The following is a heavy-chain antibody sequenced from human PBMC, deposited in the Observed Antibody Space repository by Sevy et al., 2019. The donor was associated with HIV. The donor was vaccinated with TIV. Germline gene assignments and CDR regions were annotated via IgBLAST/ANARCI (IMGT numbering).Heavy chain of an antibody. CDR3: ALERLSSDVAEYFQN. Sequence: GGSLRLSCAASGFTFTLYSMHWVRQAPGKGLEWVANISFDGSNKDYADSVKGRFTISRDNSQNTLYLQMNSLRTEDTAVYYCALERLSSDVAEYFQNWGQGTLVTVSS. D-gene: IGHD1-1*01. V-gene: IGHV3-30-3*01. J-gene: IGHJ1*01. CDR1: GFTFTLYS. CDR2: ISFDGSNK.